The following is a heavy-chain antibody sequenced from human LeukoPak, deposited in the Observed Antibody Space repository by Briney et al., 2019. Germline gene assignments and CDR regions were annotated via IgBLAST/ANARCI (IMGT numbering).Heavy chain of an antibody. CDR1: GYTFTSYD. CDR3: ARDPSGSWSSRVRYMDV. J-gene: IGHJ6*03. CDR2: MNPNSGNT. D-gene: IGHD6-13*01. V-gene: IGHV1-8*03. Sequence: ASVKVSCKASGYTFTSYDINWVRQATGHGREWMGWMNPNSGNTGYAQKFQGRVTITWNTSISTAFMDLSSLRSEDTAVYYCARDPSGSWSSRVRYMDVWGKGTTVTVSS.